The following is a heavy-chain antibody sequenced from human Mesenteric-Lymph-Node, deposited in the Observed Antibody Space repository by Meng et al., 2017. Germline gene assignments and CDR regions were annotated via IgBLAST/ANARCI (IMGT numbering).Heavy chain of an antibody. CDR3: ARDLGSSGSYWYFDL. CDR1: GGSISSYY. V-gene: IGHV4-59*01. J-gene: IGHJ2*01. D-gene: IGHD3-22*01. CDR2: IYYSGST. Sequence: SETLSLTCTVSGGSISSYYWSWIRQPPGKGLEWIGYIYYSGSTNYNPSLKSRVTISVDTSKNQFSLKLSSVTAADTAVYYCARDLGSSGSYWYFDLWGRGTLVTVSS.